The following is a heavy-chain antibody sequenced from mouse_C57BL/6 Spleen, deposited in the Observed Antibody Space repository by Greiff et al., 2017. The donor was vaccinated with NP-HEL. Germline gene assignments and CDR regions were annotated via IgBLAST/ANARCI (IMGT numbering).Heavy chain of an antibody. CDR3: ARSPDRSLFAY. CDR2: IYPGDGDT. CDR1: GYAFSSYW. V-gene: IGHV1-80*01. J-gene: IGHJ3*01. Sequence: VQLQQSGAELVKPGASVKISCKASGYAFSSYWMNWVKQRPGKGLEWIGQIYPGDGDTNYNGKFKGKATLTADKSSSTAYMQLSGLTSEDSAVYFCARSPDRSLFAYWDQGTLVTVSA.